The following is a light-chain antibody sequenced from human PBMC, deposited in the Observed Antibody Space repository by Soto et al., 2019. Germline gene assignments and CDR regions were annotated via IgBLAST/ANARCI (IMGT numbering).Light chain of an antibody. J-gene: IGLJ2*01. Sequence: QLVLTQSPSASASLGASVKLTCTLTSGHTTYAIAWHQHQSERGPRYLMRLNSDGSHTKGDGIPDRFSGSSSGAERYLTISSLQSDDEADYYCQTWGTGIQVFGGGTKLTVL. CDR2: LNSDGSH. CDR1: SGHTTYA. CDR3: QTWGTGIQV. V-gene: IGLV4-69*01.